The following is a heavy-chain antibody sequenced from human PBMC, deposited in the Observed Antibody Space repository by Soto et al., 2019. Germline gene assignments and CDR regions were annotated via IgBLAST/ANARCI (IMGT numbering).Heavy chain of an antibody. D-gene: IGHD3-10*01. CDR1: GFTFSSYA. J-gene: IGHJ4*02. CDR2: ISGSGGST. CDR3: AKDRSYYGSGSPDS. V-gene: IGHV3-23*01. Sequence: EVQLLESGGGLVQPGGSLRLSCAASGFTFSSYAMSWVRQAPGKGLEWVSAISGSGGSTYYADSVKGRFTISRDNSKNTLYLQMNSLRAEDTAVYYWAKDRSYYGSGSPDSGGQGTLVTVSS.